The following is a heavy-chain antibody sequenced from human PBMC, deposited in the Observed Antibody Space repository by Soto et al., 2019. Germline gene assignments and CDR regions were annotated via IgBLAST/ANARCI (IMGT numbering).Heavy chain of an antibody. V-gene: IGHV3-9*01. CDR2: ISWNSAII. J-gene: IGHJ3*01. CDR1: RFSFDEYA. D-gene: IGHD3-22*01. Sequence: GGSLRLSCAASRFSFDEYALHWVRQAPGKGLEWVPGISWNSAIISYVDSVKGRFSISRDNAKKYVYLQMDSLRPEDTALYYCVKDFGYYYDYAFDVWGQGTMVTVSS. CDR3: VKDFGYYYDYAFDV.